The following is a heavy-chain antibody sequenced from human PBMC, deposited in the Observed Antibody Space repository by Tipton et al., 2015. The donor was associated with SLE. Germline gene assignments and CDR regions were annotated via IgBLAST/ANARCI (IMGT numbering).Heavy chain of an antibody. CDR2: IYYSGST. J-gene: IGHJ3*02. CDR3: ARPTDDMGFGEFGGAFDI. D-gene: IGHD3-10*01. CDR1: GGSISSYY. Sequence: SLTCTVSGGSISSYYWSWIRQPPGKGPEWIGYIYYSGSTNYNPSLKSRVTISVDTSKNQFSLKLSSVTAADTAVYYCARPTDDMGFGEFGGAFDIWGQGTMVTVSS. V-gene: IGHV4-59*12.